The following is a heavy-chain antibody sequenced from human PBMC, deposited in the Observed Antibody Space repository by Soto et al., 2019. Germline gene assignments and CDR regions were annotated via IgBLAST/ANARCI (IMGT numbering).Heavy chain of an antibody. CDR2: ISSSGFTT. J-gene: IGHJ3*02. CDR1: GFTFSTHE. D-gene: IGHD3-22*01. V-gene: IGHV3-48*03. CDR3: ARGLTYYYDSRGCSDAFDI. Sequence: GGSLRLSCAASGFTFSTHEMNWVRQAPGKGLEWVSYISSSGFTTYYADSVKGRFTVSRDNAKNSLYLQMNSLRAEDSAVYYCARGLTYYYDSRGCSDAFDIWGQGTMVTVSS.